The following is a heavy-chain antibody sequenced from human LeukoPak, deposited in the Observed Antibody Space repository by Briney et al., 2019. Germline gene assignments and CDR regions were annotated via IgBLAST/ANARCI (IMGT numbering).Heavy chain of an antibody. CDR2: FDPEDGET. CDR3: TLLEWLNWFDP. CDR1: GYTLTELS. V-gene: IGHV1-24*01. Sequence: GASVKVSCKVSGYTLTELSMHWVRQAPGKGLEWMGGFDPEDGETIYAQKFQGRVTVTEDTSTDTAYMELSSLRSEDTAVYYCTLLEWLNWFDPWGQGTLVTVSS. J-gene: IGHJ5*02. D-gene: IGHD3-3*01.